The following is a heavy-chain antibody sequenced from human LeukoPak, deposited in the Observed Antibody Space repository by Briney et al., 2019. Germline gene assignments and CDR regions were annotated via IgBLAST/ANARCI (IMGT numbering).Heavy chain of an antibody. CDR3: AKDLGYTSGWSDY. D-gene: IGHD6-19*01. Sequence: PGGSLRLSCAASGFTFSSYEMNWVRQAPGKGLEWVSYISSSGSTTYYADSVKGRFTISRDNSKNTLYLQMNSLRAGDTAVYYCAKDLGYTSGWSDYWGQGTLVTVSS. J-gene: IGHJ4*02. V-gene: IGHV3-48*03. CDR1: GFTFSSYE. CDR2: ISSSGSTT.